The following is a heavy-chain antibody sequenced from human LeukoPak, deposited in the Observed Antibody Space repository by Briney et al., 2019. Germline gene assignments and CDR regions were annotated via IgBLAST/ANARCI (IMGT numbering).Heavy chain of an antibody. CDR3: ARHDGLHYFDY. CDR1: GYSISSGYY. J-gene: IGHJ4*02. D-gene: IGHD5-18*01. Sequence: PSETLSLTCTVSGYSISSGYYWGWIRQPPGKGLEWIGSIYHSGSTNYNPSLKSRVTISVDTSKNQFSLKLSSVTAADTAVYYCARHDGLHYFDYWGQGTLVTVSS. CDR2: IYHSGST. V-gene: IGHV4-38-2*02.